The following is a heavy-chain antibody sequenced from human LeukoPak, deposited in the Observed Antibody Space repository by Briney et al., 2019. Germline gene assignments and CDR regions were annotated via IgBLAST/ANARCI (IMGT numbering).Heavy chain of an antibody. V-gene: IGHV3-21*04. J-gene: IGHJ4*02. CDR2: ISSSSSYI. CDR1: GFTFSSYS. Sequence: GGSLRLSCAASGFTFSSYSMNWVRQAPGKGLEWVSSISSSSSYIYYADSVKGRFTISRDNAKNTLYLQMNSLRAEDTAVYYCAKDLLIGYFDYWGQGTLVTVSS. CDR3: AKDLLIGYFDY. D-gene: IGHD2-21*01.